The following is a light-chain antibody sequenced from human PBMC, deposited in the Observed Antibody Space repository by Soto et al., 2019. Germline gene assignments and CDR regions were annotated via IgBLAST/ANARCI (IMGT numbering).Light chain of an antibody. CDR1: QFVGTN. CDR2: GAS. V-gene: IGKV3-15*01. CDR3: QQYNDRPRT. J-gene: IGKJ1*01. Sequence: ELVMTQSPATLSVSPGESATLSCRASQFVGTNLAWYQQRRGQALRLLIYGASTRAIGVPARFSGSGSGTEFTLTISSLQSEDFAIYYCQQYNDRPRTFGQGTKVDIK.